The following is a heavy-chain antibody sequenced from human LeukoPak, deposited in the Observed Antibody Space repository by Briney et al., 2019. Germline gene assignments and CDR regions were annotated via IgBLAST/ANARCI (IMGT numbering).Heavy chain of an antibody. CDR1: GYTFATYW. CDR3: ARVAVAGPYDAFDI. CDR2: IYPGNSDT. J-gene: IGHJ3*02. V-gene: IGHV5-51*01. D-gene: IGHD6-19*01. Sequence: GESLKISCKGSGYTFATYWIGWVRQMPGKGLEWMGIIYPGNSDTRYSPSFQGQVTISADKSISTAYVQWSSLKASVAAMYYCARVAVAGPYDAFDIWGQGTMVTVSP.